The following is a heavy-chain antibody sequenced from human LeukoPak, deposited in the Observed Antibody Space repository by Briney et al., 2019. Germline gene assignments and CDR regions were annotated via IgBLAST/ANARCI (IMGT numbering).Heavy chain of an antibody. CDR1: GGSISSYY. V-gene: IGHV4-59*01. J-gene: IGHJ4*02. CDR2: IYYSGST. Sequence: SETLSLTCTVSGGSISSYYWSWIRQPPGKGLEWIGYIYYSGSTNYNPSLNSRVTISVDTSKNQFSLKLSSVTAADTAVYYCARGGVTFGGVIVNWGQGTLVTVSS. CDR3: ARGGVTFGGVIVN. D-gene: IGHD3-16*02.